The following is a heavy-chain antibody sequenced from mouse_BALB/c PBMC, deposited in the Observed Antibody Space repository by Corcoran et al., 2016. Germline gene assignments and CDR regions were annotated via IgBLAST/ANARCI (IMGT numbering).Heavy chain of an antibody. V-gene: IGHV9S8*01. Sequence: QIQLVQSGPELKKPGETVKISCKASGYTFTNYGMNWVKQAPGKGLKWMGWINTETGEPTYADDFKGRFAFSLETSASTAYLQINNLKNEDTATYFCARWLLRYYAMDYWGQGTSVTVSS. D-gene: IGHD2-3*01. CDR3: ARWLLRYYAMDY. CDR2: INTETGEP. J-gene: IGHJ4*01. CDR1: GYTFTNYG.